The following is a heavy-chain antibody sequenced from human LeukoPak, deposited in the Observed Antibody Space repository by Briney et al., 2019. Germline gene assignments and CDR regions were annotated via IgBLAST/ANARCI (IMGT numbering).Heavy chain of an antibody. J-gene: IGHJ5*02. D-gene: IGHD5-24*01. Sequence: SETLSLTRAVYGGSFSGYYWSWIRQPPGKGLEWIGEINHSGSTNYNPSLKSRVTISVDTSKNQFSLKLSSVTAADTAVYYCARAGGWLQLRGVYWFDPWGQGTLVTVSS. V-gene: IGHV4-34*01. CDR2: INHSGST. CDR1: GGSFSGYY. CDR3: ARAGGWLQLRGVYWFDP.